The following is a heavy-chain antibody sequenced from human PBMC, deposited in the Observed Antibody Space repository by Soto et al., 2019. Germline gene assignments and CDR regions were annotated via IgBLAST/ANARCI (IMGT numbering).Heavy chain of an antibody. D-gene: IGHD2-15*01. V-gene: IGHV3-53*04. CDR1: GFTVSSNY. CDR2: IYSGGST. Sequence: PGGSLRLSCAASGFTVSSNYMSWVRQAPGKGLEWVSVIYSGGSTYYADSVKGRFTISRHNSKNTLYLQMNSLRAEDTAVYYCARDSRSGGLYYLDYWGQGTLVTASS. CDR3: ARDSRSGGLYYLDY. J-gene: IGHJ4*02.